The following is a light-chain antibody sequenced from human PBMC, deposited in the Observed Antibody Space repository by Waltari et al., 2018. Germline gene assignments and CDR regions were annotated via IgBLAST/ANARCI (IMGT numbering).Light chain of an antibody. J-gene: IGKJ1*01. CDR2: SVS. CDR1: QGISTY. Sequence: AIRMTQSPSSLSASTGDRVTITCRASQGISTYLAWYQQKPGEAPKLLMYSVSTLQRGVPSRFSGSGSGTDFSLTISCLQSEDFATYYCQQYYSYPRTFGPGTKVEV. CDR3: QQYYSYPRT. V-gene: IGKV1-8*01.